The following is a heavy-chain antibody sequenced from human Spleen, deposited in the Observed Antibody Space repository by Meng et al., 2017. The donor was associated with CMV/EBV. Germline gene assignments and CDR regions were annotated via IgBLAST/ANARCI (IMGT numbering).Heavy chain of an antibody. CDR2: ITPAFETA. V-gene: IGHV1-69*05. CDR1: GGSFSSSS. D-gene: IGHD3-16*02. Sequence: SVKVSCKASGGSFSSSSLMWVRQAPGQGLEWMGGITPAFETADYAQKFRNRVSITMDDSATTAYMEMSSLGSEDTAVYFCARGPRITVGGVIIWPLEDWGQGTLVTVSS. CDR3: ARGPRITVGGVIIWPLED. J-gene: IGHJ4*02.